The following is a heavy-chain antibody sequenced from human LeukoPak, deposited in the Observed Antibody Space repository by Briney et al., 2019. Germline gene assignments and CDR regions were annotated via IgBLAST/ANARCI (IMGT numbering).Heavy chain of an antibody. CDR3: ARDYPGIAAAGHFDY. V-gene: IGHV1-3*01. J-gene: IGHJ4*02. CDR1: GYTFTSYA. Sequence: ASVKVSCKASGYTFTSYAMHWVRQAPGQRLEWMGWINAGNGNTKYSQKFQGRVTITRDTSASTAYMELSSLRSEDTAVYYCARDYPGIAAAGHFDYWGQGTLVTVSS. CDR2: INAGNGNT. D-gene: IGHD6-13*01.